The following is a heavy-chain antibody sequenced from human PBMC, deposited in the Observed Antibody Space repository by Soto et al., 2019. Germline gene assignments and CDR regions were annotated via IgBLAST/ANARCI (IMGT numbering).Heavy chain of an antibody. J-gene: IGHJ3*02. D-gene: IGHD6-13*01. CDR2: ISSSSSYI. CDR3: ARDTEGSSWLSGWGFDI. V-gene: IGHV3-21*01. Sequence: EVQLVESGGGLVKPGGSLRLSCAASGFTFSSYSMNWVRQALGKGLEWVSSISSSSSYIYYADSVKGRFTISRDNAKNSLYLQMNSLRAEDTAVYYCARDTEGSSWLSGWGFDIWGQGTMVTVSS. CDR1: GFTFSSYS.